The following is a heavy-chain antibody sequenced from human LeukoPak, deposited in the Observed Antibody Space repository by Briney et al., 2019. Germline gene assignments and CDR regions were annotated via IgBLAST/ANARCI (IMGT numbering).Heavy chain of an antibody. CDR3: ARSRTAPGSLDY. CDR1: GGSFSGYC. V-gene: IGHV4-34*01. D-gene: IGHD5-18*01. J-gene: IGHJ4*02. CDR2: INHSGST. Sequence: SETLSLTCAVYGGSFSGYCWSWIRQPPGKGLEWIGEINHSGSTNYNPSLKSRVTISVDTSKNQFSLKLSSVTAADTAVYYCARSRTAPGSLDYWGQGTLVTVSS.